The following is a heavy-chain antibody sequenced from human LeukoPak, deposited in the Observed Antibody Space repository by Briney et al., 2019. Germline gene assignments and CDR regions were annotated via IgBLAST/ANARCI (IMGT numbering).Heavy chain of an antibody. D-gene: IGHD1-14*01. CDR3: ARVMGAKTNGGGDAFDI. J-gene: IGHJ3*02. V-gene: IGHV3-48*03. Sequence: PGGSLRLSCAASGFTFSSYEMNWVRQAPGKGLEWVSYISSSGSTIYYADSVKGRFTISRDNSKNTLYLQMNSLRAEDTAVYYCARVMGAKTNGGGDAFDIWGQGTMVTVSS. CDR2: ISSSGSTI. CDR1: GFTFSSYE.